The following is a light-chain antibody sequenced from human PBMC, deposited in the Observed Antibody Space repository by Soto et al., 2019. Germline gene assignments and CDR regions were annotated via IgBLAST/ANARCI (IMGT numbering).Light chain of an antibody. CDR1: SRDIGAYNY. Sequence: QSVLTQPASVSGSPGQSISISCSGTSRDIGAYNYVSWYLQHPGKAPKLMIYEVVNRPSGGSNRFSGSKSGNTASLTISGLQAEDEADYYCCSYADGSIYVFGTGTKVTVL. V-gene: IGLV2-14*01. J-gene: IGLJ1*01. CDR3: CSYADGSIYV. CDR2: EVV.